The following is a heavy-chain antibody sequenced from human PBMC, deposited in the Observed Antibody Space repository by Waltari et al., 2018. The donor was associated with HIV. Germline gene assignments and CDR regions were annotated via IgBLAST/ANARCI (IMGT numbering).Heavy chain of an antibody. D-gene: IGHD2-21*02. V-gene: IGHV3-11*01. CDR2: ISSSGTTI. Sequence: QVQLVESGGGLVKPGGSLRLSCAASGFVFSDFYMSWFRQAPGKGVGWISYISSSGTTIYYRDSVKGRFTISRDNAKNSLSLQMNSLRAEDTAVYYCASPGPYCGGDCYLDWGPGTLVTVSS. CDR1: GFVFSDFY. J-gene: IGHJ4*02. CDR3: ASPGPYCGGDCYLD.